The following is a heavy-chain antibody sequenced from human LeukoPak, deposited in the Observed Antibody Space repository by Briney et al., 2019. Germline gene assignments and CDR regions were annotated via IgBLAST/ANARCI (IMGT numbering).Heavy chain of an antibody. Sequence: GGSLRLSCAASGFTFSNAGMSWVRQAPGKGLEWVATISDSGGSKYYVDSVKGRFTISRDNAKNSLYLQMNSLRDEDTAVYYCAREDALYFDYWGQGTLVTVYS. D-gene: IGHD2-2*01. CDR2: ISDSGGSK. V-gene: IGHV3-7*03. CDR3: AREDALYFDY. J-gene: IGHJ4*02. CDR1: GFTFSNAG.